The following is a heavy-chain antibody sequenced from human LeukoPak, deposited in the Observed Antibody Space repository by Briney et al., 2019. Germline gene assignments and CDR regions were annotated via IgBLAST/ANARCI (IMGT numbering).Heavy chain of an antibody. CDR2: INYSGTT. CDR1: GGSISGYY. Sequence: SETLALTCTVSGGSISGYYWTWIRQPPGKGLEWIGYINYSGTTNYNPSLKSRVTISVDTSKNQFSLKLSSVTAADTAVYYCARHRGGSSWLNWFDPWGQGTLVTVSS. D-gene: IGHD6-13*01. J-gene: IGHJ5*02. CDR3: ARHRGGSSWLNWFDP. V-gene: IGHV4-59*08.